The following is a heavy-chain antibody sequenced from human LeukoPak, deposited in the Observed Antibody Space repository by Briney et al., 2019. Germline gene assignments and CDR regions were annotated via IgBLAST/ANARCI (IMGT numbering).Heavy chain of an antibody. CDR3: ARDITMVRGVTNYYYYGMDV. Sequence: KTSETLSLTCTVSGGSISSYYWSCIRQPPGKGLEWIGYIYYSGSTNYNPSLKSRVTISVDTSKNQFSLKLSSVTAADTAVYYCARDITMVRGVTNYYYYGMDVWGQGTTVTVSS. CDR2: IYYSGST. CDR1: GGSISSYY. V-gene: IGHV4-59*01. D-gene: IGHD3-10*01. J-gene: IGHJ6*02.